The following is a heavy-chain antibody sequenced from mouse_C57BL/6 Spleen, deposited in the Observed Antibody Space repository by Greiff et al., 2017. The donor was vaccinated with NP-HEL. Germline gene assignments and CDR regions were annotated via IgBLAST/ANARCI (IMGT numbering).Heavy chain of an antibody. V-gene: IGHV5-16*01. J-gene: IGHJ2*01. CDR2: INYDGSST. CDR3: ARGYYGSSSYFDY. CDR1: GFTFSDYY. D-gene: IGHD1-1*01. Sequence: DVKLVESEGGLVQPGSSMKLSCTASGFTFSDYYMAWVRQVPEKGLEWVANINYDGSSTYYLDSLKSRFIISRDNAKNILYLQMSSLKSEDTATYYCARGYYGSSSYFDYWGQGTTLTVSS.